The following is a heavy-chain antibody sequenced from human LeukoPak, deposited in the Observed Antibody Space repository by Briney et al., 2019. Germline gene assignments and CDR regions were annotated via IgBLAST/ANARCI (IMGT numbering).Heavy chain of an antibody. CDR3: ARGPGYDFVWGSYLRSGQH. CDR2: ISSSSSYI. CDR1: GFTFSSYS. J-gene: IGHJ1*01. Sequence: PGGSLRLSCAASGFTFSSYSMNWVRQAPGKGLEWVSSISSSSSYIYYADSVKGRFTISRDNAKNALYLQMNSLRAEDTAVYYCARGPGYDFVWGSYLRSGQHWGQGTLVTVSS. V-gene: IGHV3-21*01. D-gene: IGHD3-16*01.